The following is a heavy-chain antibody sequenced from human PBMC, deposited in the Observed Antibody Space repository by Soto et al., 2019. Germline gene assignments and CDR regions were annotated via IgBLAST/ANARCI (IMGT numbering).Heavy chain of an antibody. CDR1: GFTFSSYG. V-gene: IGHV3-30*18. J-gene: IGHJ4*02. CDR2: ISYDGSNK. D-gene: IGHD5-12*01. Sequence: QVQLVESGGGVVQPGRSLRLSCAASGFTFSSYGMHWVRQAPGKGLEWVAVISYDGSNKYYADSVKGRFTISRDNSKNTLYLQMNSLRAEDTAVYYCAKLSVATRPYPSTDFDYWGQGTLVTVSS. CDR3: AKLSVATRPYPSTDFDY.